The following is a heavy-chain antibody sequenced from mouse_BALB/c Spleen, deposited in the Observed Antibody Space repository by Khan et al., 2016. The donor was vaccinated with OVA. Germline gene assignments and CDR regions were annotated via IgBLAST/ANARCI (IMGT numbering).Heavy chain of an antibody. D-gene: IGHD2-4*01. CDR2: ISYSGST. V-gene: IGHV3-2*02. CDR1: GYSITSDYA. CDR3: ARWHYDAPKY. J-gene: IGHJ2*01. Sequence: EVQLQESGPGLVKPSQSLSLTCTVTGYSITSDYAWNCIRQFPGNKLEWMGFISYSGSTSYNPSLKSRISITRDTSKNQFFLQLNSVTTEDTATYNCARWHYDAPKYWGQGTTLTVSS.